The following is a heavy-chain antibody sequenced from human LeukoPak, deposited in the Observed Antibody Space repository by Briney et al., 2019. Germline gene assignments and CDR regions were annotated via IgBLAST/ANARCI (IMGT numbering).Heavy chain of an antibody. CDR1: GGTISSGSYY. Sequence: SQTLSLTCTVSGGTISSGSYYWSWIRQPAGKGLEWIGHIYTSGSTKYNPSLKSRVTISADTSKNQFSLKLSSVTAADTAVYYCARDFVIAATTEYFQYWGQGTLVTVSS. CDR3: ARDFVIAATTEYFQY. J-gene: IGHJ1*01. V-gene: IGHV4-61*09. D-gene: IGHD6-13*01. CDR2: IYTSGST.